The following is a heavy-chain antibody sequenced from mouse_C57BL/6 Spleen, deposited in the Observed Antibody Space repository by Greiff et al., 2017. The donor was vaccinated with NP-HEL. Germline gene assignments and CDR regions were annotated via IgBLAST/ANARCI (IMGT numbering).Heavy chain of an antibody. J-gene: IGHJ2*01. CDR3: ATGNYYGSSYDY. CDR2: IRNKANGYTT. CDR1: GFTFTDYY. V-gene: IGHV7-3*01. Sequence: DVMLVESGGGLVQPGGSLSLSCAASGFTFTDYYMSWVRQPPGKALEWLGFIRNKANGYTTEYSASVKGRFTISRDNSQSILYLQMNALRAEDSATYYCATGNYYGSSYDYWGQGTTLTVSS. D-gene: IGHD1-1*01.